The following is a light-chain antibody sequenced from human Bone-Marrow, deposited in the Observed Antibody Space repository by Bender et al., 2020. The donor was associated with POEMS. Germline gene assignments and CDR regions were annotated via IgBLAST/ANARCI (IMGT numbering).Light chain of an antibody. J-gene: IGLJ3*02. CDR3: AAWEASLGGGV. Sequence: QSVLTQPPSASGTPGQRVTISCSGSNSNIGTNAVNWYQQFPGTAPKLPIYSDNQRPSGVPARFYAFKTGTSASLAISGLQSEDEADYYWAAWEASLGGGVFGGGTKLTVL. CDR1: NSNIGTNA. V-gene: IGLV1-44*01. CDR2: SDN.